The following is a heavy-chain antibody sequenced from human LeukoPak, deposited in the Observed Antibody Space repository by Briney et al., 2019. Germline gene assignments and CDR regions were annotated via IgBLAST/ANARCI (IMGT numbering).Heavy chain of an antibody. CDR2: ISYDGSNK. D-gene: IGHD6-6*01. CDR3: ARDPYQRGEQLQQAYYYYYYMDV. J-gene: IGHJ6*03. Sequence: GGSLRLSCAASGFTFSSYAMHWVRQAPGKGLEWVAVISYDGSNKYYADSVKGRFTISRDNSKNTLYLQMNSLRAEDTAVYYCARDPYQRGEQLQQAYYYYYYMDVWGKGTTVTVSS. CDR1: GFTFSSYA. V-gene: IGHV3-30*04.